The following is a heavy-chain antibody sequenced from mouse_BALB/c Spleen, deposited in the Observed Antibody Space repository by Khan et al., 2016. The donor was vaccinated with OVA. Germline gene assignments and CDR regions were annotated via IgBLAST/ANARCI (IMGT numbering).Heavy chain of an antibody. Sequence: QVQLKQSGAELMKPGASVKISCKATGYTFSSYWLEWVKQRPGHGLKWIGEILPGSGSSNYNEKFKGKATFTADKSSKTTYMQLSSLTSEDSAVYYCARVGYGNRDYFDYWGQGTTLTVSS. CDR3: ARVGYGNRDYFDY. CDR1: GYTFSSYW. V-gene: IGHV1-9*01. CDR2: ILPGSGSS. D-gene: IGHD1-1*01. J-gene: IGHJ2*01.